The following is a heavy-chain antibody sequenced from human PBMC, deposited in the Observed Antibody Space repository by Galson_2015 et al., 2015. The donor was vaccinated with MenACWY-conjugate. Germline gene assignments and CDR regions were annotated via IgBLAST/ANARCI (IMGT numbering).Heavy chain of an antibody. CDR3: ARVGGSSLAPFDY. V-gene: IGHV3-53*01. Sequence: SLRLSCVTSAFSVGSNYMSWVRQAPGKGLEWVSIIYSGGDTYYADSVKGRFTISRDNSKNTLYLQMNYLRAEDTAVYYCARVGGSSLAPFDYWGQGTLVTVSS. D-gene: IGHD6-6*01. J-gene: IGHJ4*02. CDR2: IYSGGDT. CDR1: AFSVGSNY.